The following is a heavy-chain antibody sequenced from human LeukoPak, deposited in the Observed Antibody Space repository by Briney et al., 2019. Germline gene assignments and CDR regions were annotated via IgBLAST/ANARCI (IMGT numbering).Heavy chain of an antibody. D-gene: IGHD6-13*01. J-gene: IGHJ5*02. CDR2: IYSGGST. Sequence: GGSLRLSCAASGFTVSSNYMSWVRQAPGKGLEWVSVIYSGGSTCYADSVKGRFTISRDNSKNTLYLQMNSLRAEDTAVYYCARAREAAAGKYNWFDPWGQGTLVTVSS. CDR1: GFTVSSNY. CDR3: ARAREAAAGKYNWFDP. V-gene: IGHV3-53*01.